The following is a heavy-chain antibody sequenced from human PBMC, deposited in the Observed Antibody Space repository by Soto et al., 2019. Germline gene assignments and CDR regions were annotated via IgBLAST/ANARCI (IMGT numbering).Heavy chain of an antibody. J-gene: IGHJ5*02. CDR2: INPSDGST. CDR1: GYTFTSYF. CDR3: ETGGFRGTLDP. V-gene: IGHV1-46*01. D-gene: IGHD3-16*01. Sequence: ASVKVSCKASGYTFTSYFMHWVRQAPGQGLEWMGRINPSDGSTTYSLKFQGRVTMTSDTSTTTVFMELDSLRSDDTAVYYCETGGFRGTLDPWGQGTLVTVYS.